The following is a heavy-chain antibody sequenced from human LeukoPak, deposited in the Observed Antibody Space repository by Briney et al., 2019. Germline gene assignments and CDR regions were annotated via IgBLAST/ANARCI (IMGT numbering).Heavy chain of an antibody. CDR1: GGSFSGYY. CDR3: ARGLRWELRGSWFDP. V-gene: IGHV4-34*01. Sequence: SETPSLTCAVYGGSFSGYYWSWIRQPPGKGLEWIGEINHSGSTNYNPSLKSRVTISVDTSKNQFSLKLSSVTAADTAVYYCARGLRWELRGSWFDPWGQGTLVTVSS. CDR2: INHSGST. J-gene: IGHJ5*02. D-gene: IGHD1-26*01.